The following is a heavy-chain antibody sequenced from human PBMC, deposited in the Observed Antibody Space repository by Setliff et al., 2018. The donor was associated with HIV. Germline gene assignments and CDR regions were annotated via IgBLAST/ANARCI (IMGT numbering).Heavy chain of an antibody. CDR2: IYYGGST. CDR3: ARTKDCSNTSCPGTHYYYYMDV. CDR1: GGSISGTNYY. D-gene: IGHD2-2*01. V-gene: IGHV4-39*01. Sequence: PSETLSLTCTASGGSISGTNYYWGWIRQPPGKGLEWIGSIYYGGSTYYSSSLKSRVTISVDTSKNQFSLKLSSVTAADTAVYYCARTKDCSNTSCPGTHYYYYMDVWGKGTTVTVSS. J-gene: IGHJ6*03.